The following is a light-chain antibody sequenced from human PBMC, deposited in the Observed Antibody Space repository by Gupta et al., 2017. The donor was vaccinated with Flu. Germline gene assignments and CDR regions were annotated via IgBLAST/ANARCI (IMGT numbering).Light chain of an antibody. CDR3: ATWDDSLNEYV. J-gene: IGLJ1*01. CDR1: SSNIGSNS. V-gene: IGLV1-44*01. CDR2: TNN. Sequence: QPVLSQSPSASGTPGQGVTISCSVRSSNIGSNSVNWFQQVPGRAPKLLLTTNNQRPSGVPDRFSGSKSGTSASLAISGLQSEDEADYYCATWDDSLNEYVFGTGTRVTVL.